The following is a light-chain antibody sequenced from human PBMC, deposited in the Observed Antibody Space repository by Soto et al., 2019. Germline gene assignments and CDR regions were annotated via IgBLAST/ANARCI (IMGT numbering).Light chain of an antibody. V-gene: IGLV1-47*01. CDR3: ATWDDSLNGVI. CDR1: SSNIGSNY. Sequence: QSVLTQPPSASGTPGQRVTISCSGSSSNIGSNYVYWYQQLPGTAPKLLMSRNNQRPSGVPDRFSGSKSGTSASLAISGLRSEDESDYYCATWDDSLNGVIFGGGTKLTVL. J-gene: IGLJ2*01. CDR2: RNN.